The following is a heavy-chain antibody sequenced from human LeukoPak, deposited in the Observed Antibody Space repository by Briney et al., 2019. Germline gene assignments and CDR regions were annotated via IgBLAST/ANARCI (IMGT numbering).Heavy chain of an antibody. D-gene: IGHD3-10*01. CDR3: ARGVSSVIDW. V-gene: IGHV3-7*01. CDR1: DFSFSTYW. CDR2: INGDGRDT. J-gene: IGHJ4*02. Sequence: GGSLRLSCAASDFSFSTYWMNWVRQAPGKGLEWVANINGDGRDTYYVGSVRGRFTISRDNADNSLYLQMNSLRGDDTAVYYCARGVSSVIDWWVQGTLVTVSS.